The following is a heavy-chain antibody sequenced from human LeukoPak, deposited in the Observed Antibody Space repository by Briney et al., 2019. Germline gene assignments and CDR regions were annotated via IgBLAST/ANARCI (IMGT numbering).Heavy chain of an antibody. CDR1: GYTFTDNY. Sequence: ASVKLSCKASGYTFTDNYIHWVRQAPGQGLEWMGRISPHTGDTNFPQKFQGRVTMTRDTSINTAYMELRRLRSDDTAVYFCGKGEDVVATIVDCWGQGTLVSVSS. V-gene: IGHV1-2*06. CDR3: GKGEDVVATIVDC. CDR2: ISPHTGDT. D-gene: IGHD5-12*01. J-gene: IGHJ4*02.